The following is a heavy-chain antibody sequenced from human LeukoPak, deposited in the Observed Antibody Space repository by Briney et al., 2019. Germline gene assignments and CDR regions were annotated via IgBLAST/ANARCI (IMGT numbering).Heavy chain of an antibody. CDR2: INHSGST. Sequence: SETLSLTCAVYGGSFSGYYWSWIRQPPGKGLEWIGEINHSGSTNYNPSLKSRVTISVDTSKNQFSLKLSSVTAADTAVYYCARIPRTLYDSSGYYFEYFQHWGQGTLVTVSS. V-gene: IGHV4-34*01. D-gene: IGHD3-22*01. J-gene: IGHJ1*01. CDR3: ARIPRTLYDSSGYYFEYFQH. CDR1: GGSFSGYY.